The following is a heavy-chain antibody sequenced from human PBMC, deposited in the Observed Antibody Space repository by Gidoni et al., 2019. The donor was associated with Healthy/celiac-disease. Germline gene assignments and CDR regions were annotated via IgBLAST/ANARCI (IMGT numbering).Heavy chain of an antibody. CDR1: RGTFSSYT. J-gene: IGHJ4*02. V-gene: IGHV1-69*08. CDR2: ILPILGIA. Sequence: QVQLVQSGDEVKKPGSSVKVSCMASRGTFSSYTISWVRQAPGPGLEWMGRILPILGIANYAQKFQGRVTITADKSTSTAYMALSSLRSEDTAVYYCAIDSYDFCGVWGQGTLVTVSS. D-gene: IGHD3-3*01. CDR3: AIDSYDFCGV.